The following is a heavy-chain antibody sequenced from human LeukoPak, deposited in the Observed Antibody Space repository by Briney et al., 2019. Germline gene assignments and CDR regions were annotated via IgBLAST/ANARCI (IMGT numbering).Heavy chain of an antibody. CDR3: AKGRSSWSPFDAFDI. CDR2: ISYDGSNK. V-gene: IGHV3-30*18. Sequence: GRSLRLSCTASGFTFSSYGMHWVRQAPGKGLEWVAVISYDGSNKYYADSVKGRFTISRDNSKNTLYLQMNSLRAEDTAVYYCAKGRSSWSPFDAFDIWGQGTMVTVSS. CDR1: GFTFSSYG. D-gene: IGHD6-13*01. J-gene: IGHJ3*02.